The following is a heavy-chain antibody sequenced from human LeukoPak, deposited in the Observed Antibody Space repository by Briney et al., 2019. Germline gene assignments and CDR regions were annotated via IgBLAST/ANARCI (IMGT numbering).Heavy chain of an antibody. J-gene: IGHJ6*03. Sequence: SETLSLTCTVSGGSISSSSYYWGWIRQPPGKGLEWIGSIYYSGSTYYNPSLKSRVTISVDTSKNQFSLKLSSVTAADTAVYYCARHSPITMVRGIITSQNYYYYYMDVWGKGTTVTISS. CDR3: ARHSPITMVRGIITSQNYYYYYMDV. CDR2: IYYSGST. CDR1: GGSISSSSYY. V-gene: IGHV4-39*01. D-gene: IGHD3-10*01.